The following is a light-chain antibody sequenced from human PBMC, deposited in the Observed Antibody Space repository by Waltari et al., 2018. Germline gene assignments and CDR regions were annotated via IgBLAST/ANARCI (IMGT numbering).Light chain of an antibody. J-gene: IGKJ2*01. CDR1: QSIGRN. CDR2: GAS. Sequence: ETLMTQSLATLSVSPGERATLSCRASQSIGRNLAWYQQKPGQAPKLLIYGASTRAAGVPIRFSGSGSGTEFTLTINSLQSEDFAVYYCQQFNDWPPYTFGQGTKLELK. V-gene: IGKV3-15*01. CDR3: QQFNDWPPYT.